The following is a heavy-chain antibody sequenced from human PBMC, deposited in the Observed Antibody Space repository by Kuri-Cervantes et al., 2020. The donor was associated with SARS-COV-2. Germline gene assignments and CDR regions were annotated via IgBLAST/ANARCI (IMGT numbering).Heavy chain of an antibody. CDR3: ARDRRVCSGGSCYYYYYGMDV. D-gene: IGHD2-15*01. J-gene: IGHJ6*02. V-gene: IGHV1-2*04. CDR2: INPNSGGT. Sequence: ASVKVSCKASGYTFTGYYMHWVRQAPGQGLEWMGRINPNSGGTNYAQKFQGWVTMTRDTSISTAYMELSRLRSDDTAVYYCARDRRVCSGGSCYYYYYGMDVWGQGTTVTVSS. CDR1: GYTFTGYY.